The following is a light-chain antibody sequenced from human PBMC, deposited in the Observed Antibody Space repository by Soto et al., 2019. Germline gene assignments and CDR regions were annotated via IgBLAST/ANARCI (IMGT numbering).Light chain of an antibody. V-gene: IGLV8-61*01. CDR2: RTN. J-gene: IGLJ3*02. CDR3: VLYMGRGIWV. Sequence: QTGVTKEPSFSVSPGGTVTLTCALSSGSVSTNNYPSWCQQTPGQPPRTLIFRTNTRSSGVPDRFSSSILGSKAALTITGAKADDESDYYCVLYMGRGIWVFGGGTKLTVL. CDR1: SGSVSTNNY.